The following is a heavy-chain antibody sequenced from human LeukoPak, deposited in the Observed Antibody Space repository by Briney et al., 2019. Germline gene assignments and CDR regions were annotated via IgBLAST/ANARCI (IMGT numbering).Heavy chain of an antibody. CDR1: GFTFSSYG. J-gene: IGHJ4*02. CDR2: IRYDGSNK. Sequence: GGSLRLSCAASGFTFSSYGMHWVRQAPGKGLEWVAFIRYDGSNKYYADSVKGRFTISRGNSKNTLYLQMNSLRAEDTAVYYCAKDSRDSSGWHIFDYWGQGTLVTVSS. CDR3: AKDSRDSSGWHIFDY. V-gene: IGHV3-30*02. D-gene: IGHD6-19*01.